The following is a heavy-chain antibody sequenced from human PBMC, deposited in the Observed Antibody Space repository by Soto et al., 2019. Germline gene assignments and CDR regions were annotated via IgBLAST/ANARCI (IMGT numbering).Heavy chain of an antibody. D-gene: IGHD4-17*01. CDR3: ARPANTVADHFDL. CDR2: IYPSDSDT. V-gene: IGHV5-51*01. CDR1: GYTFTIYW. Sequence: ESLKISCQVSGYTFTIYWIGWVRQMPGKGLEWMGIIYPSDSDTRYSPSFQGQVTISADQSINTASLQWDSLKASDTAIYYCARPANTVADHFDLWGQGTPVTVSS. J-gene: IGHJ4*02.